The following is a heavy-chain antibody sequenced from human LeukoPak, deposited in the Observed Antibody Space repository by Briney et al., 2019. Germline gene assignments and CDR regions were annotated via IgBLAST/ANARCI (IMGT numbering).Heavy chain of an antibody. Sequence: GESLKISCKVSGYSFTNYWIGWVRQMPGKGLEWMGIIYPGDSDTRYSPSFQGQVTISADKSISTAYPQWSSLKASDTAMYYCARSAYSSSWKYNWFDPWGQGTLVTVSS. J-gene: IGHJ5*02. D-gene: IGHD6-13*01. CDR2: IYPGDSDT. V-gene: IGHV5-51*01. CDR3: ARSAYSSSWKYNWFDP. CDR1: GYSFTNYW.